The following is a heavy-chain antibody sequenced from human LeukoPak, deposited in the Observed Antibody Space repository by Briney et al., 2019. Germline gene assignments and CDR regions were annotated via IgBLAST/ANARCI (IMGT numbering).Heavy chain of an antibody. Sequence: GSLRLPCAASGFTFSIYWMSWVRQAPGKGLEWVANIKQDGSEKYYVDSVKGRFTISRDNAKNSLYLEMNSLRAEDTAVYYCAKGGGYEAQYYYYYLDVWGKGTTVTISS. D-gene: IGHD5-12*01. J-gene: IGHJ6*03. CDR1: GFTFSIYW. CDR2: IKQDGSEK. V-gene: IGHV3-7*01. CDR3: AKGGGYEAQYYYYYLDV.